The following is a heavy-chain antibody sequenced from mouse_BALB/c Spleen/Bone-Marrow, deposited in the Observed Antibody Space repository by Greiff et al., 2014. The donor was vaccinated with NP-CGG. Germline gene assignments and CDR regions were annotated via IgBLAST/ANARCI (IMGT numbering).Heavy chain of an antibody. Sequence: EVKLMESGPELVKPGASVKISCKTSGYTFTDYTMHWVKQSHGKSLEWIGHINPNIGGTNYNQKFKGKATLTLDKSSRTAYMELRSLTSEDSAVHYCTRSRYGDYWGQGTTLTVSS. V-gene: IGHV1-18*01. CDR3: TRSRYGDY. CDR2: INPNIGGT. D-gene: IGHD2-14*01. CDR1: GYTFTDYT. J-gene: IGHJ2*01.